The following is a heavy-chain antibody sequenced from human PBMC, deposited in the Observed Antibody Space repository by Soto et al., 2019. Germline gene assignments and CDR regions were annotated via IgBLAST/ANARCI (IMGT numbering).Heavy chain of an antibody. Sequence: ASVKVSCKASGYTFTSYDINWVRQATGQGLEWMGWMNPNSGNTGYAQKFQGRVTMTRNTSISTAYMELSSLRSEDTAVYYCARVPTGTTRYYYYYGMDVWGQGTTVTVSS. J-gene: IGHJ6*02. CDR1: GYTFTSYD. CDR3: ARVPTGTTRYYYYYGMDV. D-gene: IGHD1-7*01. V-gene: IGHV1-8*01. CDR2: MNPNSGNT.